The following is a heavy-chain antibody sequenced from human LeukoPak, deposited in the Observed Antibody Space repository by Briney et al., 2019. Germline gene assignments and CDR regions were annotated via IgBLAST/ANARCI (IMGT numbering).Heavy chain of an antibody. CDR2: IYTRGST. CDR1: GDSISSYY. V-gene: IGHV4-4*07. D-gene: IGHD3-3*01. J-gene: IGHJ3*02. Sequence: SETLSLACTVSGDSISSYYWSWIRQPAGKGLEWIGRIYTRGSTNYNPSLNSRVTMSVDTSKNQFSLKLSSVTAADTAVYYCARGSSGNYDFWSGEGLNAFDIWGQGTMVTASS. CDR3: ARGSSGNYDFWSGEGLNAFDI.